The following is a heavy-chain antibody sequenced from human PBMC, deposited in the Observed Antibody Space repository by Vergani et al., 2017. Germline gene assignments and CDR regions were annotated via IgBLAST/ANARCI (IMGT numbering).Heavy chain of an antibody. D-gene: IGHD3-22*01. CDR3: AGPQGTSAYYYGWFNY. CDR2: ISSAGGST. CDR1: GFTFSTYA. Sequence: EVQLLESAGGLVQPGGSLRLSCAASGFTFSTYAMTWVRQAPGKGLEWVSTISSAGGSTYYADSVKGRFTISRDNSKNTLSLQMNSLTAEDTAIYYCAGPQGTSAYYYGWFNYWGQGILVTVSS. V-gene: IGHV3-23*01. J-gene: IGHJ4*02.